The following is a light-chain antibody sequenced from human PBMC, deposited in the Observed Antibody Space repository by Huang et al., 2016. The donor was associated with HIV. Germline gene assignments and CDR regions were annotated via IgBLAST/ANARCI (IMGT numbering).Light chain of an antibody. CDR3: QQYNNWPLT. Sequence: EVVMTQSPATLSVSPGERATLSCRASQCIGGNLVWYQQKPGQAPRPLIFASSTRATVSPARFGGSGAGTEFTLTISSLQSEDSAVYYCQQYNNWPLTFGQGTRLEIK. CDR2: ASS. V-gene: IGKV3-15*01. CDR1: QCIGGN. J-gene: IGKJ5*01.